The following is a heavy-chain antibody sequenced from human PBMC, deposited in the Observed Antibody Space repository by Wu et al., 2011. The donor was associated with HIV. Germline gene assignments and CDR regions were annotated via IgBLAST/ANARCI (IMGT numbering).Heavy chain of an antibody. CDR1: GYTFTGYY. Sequence: QVQLVQSGAEVKEPGASVMVSCKATGYTFTGYYIHWVRQAPGQGLEWMGVSNPNGGSPGNGQKFQGRVTMTSDTSTNTVYMELTSLRSDDTAVYYCVRAVAGSGWFDPWGQGTLVTVSS. J-gene: IGHJ5*02. CDR2: SNPNGGSP. V-gene: IGHV1-46*01. CDR3: VRAVAGSGWFDP. D-gene: IGHD6-19*01.